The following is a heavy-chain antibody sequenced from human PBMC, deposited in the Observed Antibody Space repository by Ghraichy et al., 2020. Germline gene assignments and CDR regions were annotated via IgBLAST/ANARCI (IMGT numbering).Heavy chain of an antibody. J-gene: IGHJ3*02. CDR3: ARETRIAARRGADAFDI. CDR1: GGSVSSGSYY. V-gene: IGHV4-61*01. Sequence: SETLSLTCTVSGGSVSSGSYYWSWIRQPPGKGLEWIGYIYYSGSTNYNPSLKSRVTISVDTSKNQFSLKLSSVTAADTAVYYCARETRIAARRGADAFDIWGQGTMVTVSS. D-gene: IGHD6-6*01. CDR2: IYYSGST.